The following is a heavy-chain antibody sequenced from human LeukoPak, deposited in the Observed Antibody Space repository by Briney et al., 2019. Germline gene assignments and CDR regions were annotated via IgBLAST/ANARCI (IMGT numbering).Heavy chain of an antibody. CDR2: ISDGDDTI. Sequence: PGGSLRLSCVASGFMVSDYYMNWIRRAPGKGLEWISHISDGDDTIDYADSVKGRFGMSRDNAKNSLYLEVSGLRAEDTAVYYCVRGTYYSGSGLGSWFDPWGQGTLVTVSS. CDR3: VRGTYYSGSGLGSWFDP. D-gene: IGHD2-21*01. V-gene: IGHV3-11*01. CDR1: GFMVSDYY. J-gene: IGHJ5*02.